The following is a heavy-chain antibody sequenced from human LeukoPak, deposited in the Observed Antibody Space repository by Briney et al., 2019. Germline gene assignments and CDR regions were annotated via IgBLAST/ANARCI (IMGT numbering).Heavy chain of an antibody. V-gene: IGHV3-7*01. CDR2: IKQDGSEK. Sequence: GGSLRLSCAASGFTFSSYGMHWVRQAPGKGLEWVANIKQDGSEKYYVDSVKGRFTISRDNAKNSLYLQMNSLRAEDTAVYYCASGSFSGSYVDFDYWGQGTLVTVSS. D-gene: IGHD3-10*01. CDR1: GFTFSSYG. CDR3: ASGSFSGSYVDFDY. J-gene: IGHJ4*02.